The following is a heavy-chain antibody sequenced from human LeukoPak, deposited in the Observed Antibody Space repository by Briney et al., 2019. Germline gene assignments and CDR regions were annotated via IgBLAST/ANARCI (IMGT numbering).Heavy chain of an antibody. CDR3: ARDPGVVPAARGFDP. D-gene: IGHD2-2*01. CDR1: GGTFSSYA. J-gene: IGHJ5*02. Sequence: SVKVSCKASGGTFSSYAISWVRQAPGQGLEWMGGIIPIFGTANYAQKFQGRVTITTDESTSTAYMELSSLRSEDTAVYYCARDPGVVPAARGFDPWGQGTLVTVSS. CDR2: IIPIFGTA. V-gene: IGHV1-69*05.